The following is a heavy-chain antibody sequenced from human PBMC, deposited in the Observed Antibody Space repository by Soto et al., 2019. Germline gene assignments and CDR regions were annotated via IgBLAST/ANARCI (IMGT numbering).Heavy chain of an antibody. CDR3: ARDGASIAARNYYGMDV. J-gene: IGHJ6*02. CDR1: GFTFSSYA. CDR2: ISYDGSNK. D-gene: IGHD6-6*01. Sequence: QVQLVESGGGVVQPGRSLRLSCAASGFTFSSYAMHWVRQAPGKGLEWVAVISYDGSNKYYADSVKGRFTISRDNSKNTLYLQMNSLRAEDTAVYYGARDGASIAARNYYGMDVWGQGTTVTVSS. V-gene: IGHV3-30-3*01.